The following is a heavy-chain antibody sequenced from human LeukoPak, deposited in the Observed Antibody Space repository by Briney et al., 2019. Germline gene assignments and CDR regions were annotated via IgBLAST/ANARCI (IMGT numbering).Heavy chain of an antibody. CDR1: GFTFSNAW. CDR2: ISSSGTTI. Sequence: GGSLRLSCAASGFTFSNAWMSWVRQAPGKGLEWVSYISSSGTTIYYADSVKGRFTISRDNAKNSLYLQMNSLRAEDTAVYYCARRRDSGSLQHFDYWGQGTLVTVSS. D-gene: IGHD1-26*01. V-gene: IGHV3-11*01. J-gene: IGHJ4*02. CDR3: ARRRDSGSLQHFDY.